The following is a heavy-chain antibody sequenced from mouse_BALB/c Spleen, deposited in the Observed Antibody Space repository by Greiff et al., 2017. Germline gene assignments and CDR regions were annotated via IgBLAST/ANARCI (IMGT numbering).Heavy chain of an antibody. D-gene: IGHD1-1*01. V-gene: IGHV2-9*02. CDR3: ARECITTVPYAMDY. CDR2: IWAGGST. CDR1: GFSLSSYG. Sequence: QVQLKESGPGLVAPSQSLSITCTVSGFSLSSYGVHWVRQPPGKGLEWLGVIWAGGSTNYNSALMSRLSISKDNSKSQVFLKMNSLQTDDTAMYYCARECITTVPYAMDYWGQGTSVTVSS. J-gene: IGHJ4*01.